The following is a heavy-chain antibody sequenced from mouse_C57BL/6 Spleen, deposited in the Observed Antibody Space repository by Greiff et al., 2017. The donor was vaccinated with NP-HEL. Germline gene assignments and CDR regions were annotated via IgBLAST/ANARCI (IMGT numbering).Heavy chain of an antibody. CDR2: IDPEDGGT. J-gene: IGHJ3*01. CDR1: GFNFKDYY. Sequence: EVQLQQSGAELVRPGASVKLSCTASGFNFKDYYMHWVKQRPEQGLAWIGRIDPEDGGTEYAPKFQGKATMTADTSSNTAYLQLSSLTSEDTAVYYCTTWGERFAYWGQGTLVTVSA. CDR3: TTWGERFAY. V-gene: IGHV14-1*01.